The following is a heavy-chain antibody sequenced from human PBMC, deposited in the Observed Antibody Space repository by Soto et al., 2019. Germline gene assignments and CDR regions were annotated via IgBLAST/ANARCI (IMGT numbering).Heavy chain of an antibody. J-gene: IGHJ6*02. CDR3: TNYDFWSGKYGMDV. D-gene: IGHD3-3*01. CDR2: IRSKAYGGTT. CDR1: GLTFGDYA. Sequence: NPGGSLRLSCTASGLTFGDYAMSWFRQAPGKGLEWVGFIRSKAYGGTTEYAASVKGRFTISRDDSKSIAYLQMNSLKTEDTAVYYCTNYDFWSGKYGMDVWGQGTTVTVSS. V-gene: IGHV3-49*05.